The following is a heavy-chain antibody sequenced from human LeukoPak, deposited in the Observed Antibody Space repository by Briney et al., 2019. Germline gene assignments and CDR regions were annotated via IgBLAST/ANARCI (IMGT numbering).Heavy chain of an antibody. V-gene: IGHV4/OR15-8*02. CDR2: IYHNGTP. CDR3: ARNVKGMNV. Sequence: SETLSLTCAVSVGSISSGNWWSWVRQSPGKGLEWIGEIYHNGTPNYSPSLKSRVTISTDTFKNHFSLRLTSVTAADTAVYYCARNVKGMNVWGQGTTVTVSS. CDR1: VGSISSGNW. D-gene: IGHD3-16*01. J-gene: IGHJ6*02.